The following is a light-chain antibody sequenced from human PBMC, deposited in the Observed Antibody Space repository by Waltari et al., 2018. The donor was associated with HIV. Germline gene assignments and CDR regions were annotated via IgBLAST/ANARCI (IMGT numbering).Light chain of an antibody. CDR3: ATWDDSLNAGV. CDR2: STD. CDR1: NSNIGSNT. J-gene: IGLJ3*02. Sequence: QSVLTQSPSASGTPGQRVPISCSGSNSNIGSNTVNWYHQLPGTAPKLLIYSTDQRPSGVPDRYSASKSGTSASRAIRGLQPEDEADYDCATWDDSLNAGVFGGGTKLTVL. V-gene: IGLV1-44*01.